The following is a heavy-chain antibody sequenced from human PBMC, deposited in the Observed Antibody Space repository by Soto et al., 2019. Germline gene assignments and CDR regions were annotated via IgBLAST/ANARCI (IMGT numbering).Heavy chain of an antibody. Sequence: EVQLLESGGGLVQPGGSLRLSCAASGFTFSSYAMSWVRQAPGKGLEWVSAISGSGGSTYYADSVKGRFTISRDNSKNTLYLQMNSLRAEDTAVYYCAKGDCSSTSCYYGMDVWGQGTTATVSS. CDR2: ISGSGGST. V-gene: IGHV3-23*01. CDR3: AKGDCSSTSCYYGMDV. D-gene: IGHD2-2*01. J-gene: IGHJ6*02. CDR1: GFTFSSYA.